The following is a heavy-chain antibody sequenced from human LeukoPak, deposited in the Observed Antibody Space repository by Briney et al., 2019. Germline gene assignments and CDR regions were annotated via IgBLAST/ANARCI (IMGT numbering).Heavy chain of an antibody. CDR3: IRHVEFQRPY. CDR1: GMSLSDSA. J-gene: IGHJ4*02. V-gene: IGHV3-73*01. D-gene: IGHD3-10*01. CDR2: IRSRTKGYAT. Sequence: HPGGSLRLSCAASGMSLSDSAMNWVRQAPGKGLEWLAHIRSRTKGYATAYAASVTGRFVISRDDVKNMAFLQMTSLETEDTAVYYCIRHVEFQRPYRAQGVQVTVSS.